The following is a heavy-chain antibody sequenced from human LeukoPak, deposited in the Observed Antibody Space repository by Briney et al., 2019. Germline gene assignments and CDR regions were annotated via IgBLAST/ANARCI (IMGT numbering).Heavy chain of an antibody. CDR1: GYTFTTYG. Sequence: ASVKVSCKASGYTFTTYGISWVRRAPGQGLEWMGWISAYNGNTNYAQKLQGRVTMTTDTSTSTAYMELRSLRSDDTAVYYCARPPTYDFWSGYYHWGQGTLVTVSS. J-gene: IGHJ4*02. CDR2: ISAYNGNT. V-gene: IGHV1-18*01. D-gene: IGHD3-3*01. CDR3: ARPPTYDFWSGYYH.